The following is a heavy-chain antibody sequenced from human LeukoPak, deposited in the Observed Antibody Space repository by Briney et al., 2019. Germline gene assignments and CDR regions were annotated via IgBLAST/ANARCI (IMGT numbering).Heavy chain of an antibody. CDR1: GFTFDDYA. J-gene: IGHJ4*02. CDR3: AKELIGSYSARPFDY. Sequence: GGSLRLSCAASGFTFDDYAMHWVRQAPGKGLEWVSGISWNSGSIGYADSVKGRFTISRDNAKNSLYLQMNSLRAEDTALYYCAKELIGSYSARPFDYWGQGTLVTVSS. CDR2: ISWNSGSI. D-gene: IGHD1-26*01. V-gene: IGHV3-9*01.